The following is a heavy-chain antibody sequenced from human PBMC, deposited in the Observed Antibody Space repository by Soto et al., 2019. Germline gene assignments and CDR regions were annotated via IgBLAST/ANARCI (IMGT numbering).Heavy chain of an antibody. D-gene: IGHD2-2*01. Sequence: GGSLRLSCAASGFTFSSYAMHWVRQAPGKGLEWVAVISYDGSNKYYADSVKGRFTISRDNSKNTLYLQMNSLRAEDTAVYYCARDCGARYQLQYYYGMDVWGQGTTVTVSS. CDR1: GFTFSSYA. CDR2: ISYDGSNK. J-gene: IGHJ6*02. CDR3: ARDCGARYQLQYYYGMDV. V-gene: IGHV3-30-3*01.